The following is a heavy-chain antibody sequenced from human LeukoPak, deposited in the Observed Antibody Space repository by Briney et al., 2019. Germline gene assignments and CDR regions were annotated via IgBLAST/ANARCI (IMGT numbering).Heavy chain of an antibody. CDR2: IYSDGGT. CDR3: AKEPASSGWFDP. Sequence: GGSLRLSCVASGFTVSNSYMSWVRQAPGKGLEWVSVIYSDGGTFYSDSVKGRFTISRDYSKSTLYLQMNSLRADDTAVYYCAKEPASSGWFDPWGQGTLVAVSS. D-gene: IGHD6-19*01. V-gene: IGHV3-53*01. CDR1: GFTVSNSY. J-gene: IGHJ5*02.